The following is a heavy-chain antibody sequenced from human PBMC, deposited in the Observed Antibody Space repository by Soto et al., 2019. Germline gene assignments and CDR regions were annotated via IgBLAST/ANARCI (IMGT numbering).Heavy chain of an antibody. CDR3: AKRVYGDYTLDWFDP. J-gene: IGHJ5*02. V-gene: IGHV1-8*01. Sequence: GASVKVSCKASGYTFTSYDINWVRQATGQGLEWMGWMNPNSGNTGYAQKFQGRVTMTRNTSISTAYMELSSLRSEDTAVYYCAKRVYGDYTLDWFDPWGQRTLVTVSS. CDR1: GYTFTSYD. D-gene: IGHD4-17*01. CDR2: MNPNSGNT.